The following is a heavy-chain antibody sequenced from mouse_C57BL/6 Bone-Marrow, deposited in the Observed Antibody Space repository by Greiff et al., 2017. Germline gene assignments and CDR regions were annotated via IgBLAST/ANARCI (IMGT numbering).Heavy chain of an antibody. CDR1: GYSITSGYD. CDR3: ARDYYDYDGSTWFAY. CDR2: ISYSGST. V-gene: IGHV3-1*01. D-gene: IGHD2-4*01. Sequence: EVKLMESGPGMVKPSQSLSLTCTVTGYSITSGYDWHWIRHFPGNKLEWMGYISYSGSTNYNPSLTSRISITHDTFKNHFFLKLNSVTTEDTATYYCARDYYDYDGSTWFAYWGQGTLVTVSA. J-gene: IGHJ3*01.